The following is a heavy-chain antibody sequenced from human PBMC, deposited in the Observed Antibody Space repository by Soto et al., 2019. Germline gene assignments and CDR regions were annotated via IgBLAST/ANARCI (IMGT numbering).Heavy chain of an antibody. J-gene: IGHJ4*02. V-gene: IGHV3-23*01. Sequence: WGSLRLSCAASGFTFSSYAMSWVRQAPGKGLEWVSAISGSGGSTYYADSVKGRFTISRDNSKNTLYLQMNSLRAEDTAVYYCGTQQPHNDFDYWGQGTLVTVSS. D-gene: IGHD6-13*01. CDR3: GTQQPHNDFDY. CDR2: ISGSGGST. CDR1: GFTFSSYA.